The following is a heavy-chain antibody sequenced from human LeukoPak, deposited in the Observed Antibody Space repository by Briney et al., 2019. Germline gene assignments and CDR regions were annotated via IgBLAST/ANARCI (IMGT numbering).Heavy chain of an antibody. Sequence: PGGSLRLSCAASGFTFSAYEMNWVRQAPGKGLEWVSAIGASGGSTYYADSVEGRFTISRDNSKNTLYVQMNGLRAEDTAVYYCAKVYSSTWYRDAFDIWGQGTMVTVSS. CDR3: AKVYSSTWYRDAFDI. V-gene: IGHV3-23*01. J-gene: IGHJ3*02. CDR2: IGASGGST. D-gene: IGHD6-13*01. CDR1: GFTFSAYE.